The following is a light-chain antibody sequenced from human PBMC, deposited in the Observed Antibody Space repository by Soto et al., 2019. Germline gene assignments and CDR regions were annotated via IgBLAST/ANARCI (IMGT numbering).Light chain of an antibody. CDR2: DTS. J-gene: IGKJ1*01. CDR3: QQYQNSPRT. CDR1: QSVGGNS. Sequence: ETVLTQPPGTLSLSPGERATVSCRASQSVGGNSLAWYQQRPGQAPRLLIYDTSKRATGIPDRFSGSGSGTDFTLTISRLEPADFAVYYCQQYQNSPRTFGQGTKVEIK. V-gene: IGKV3-20*01.